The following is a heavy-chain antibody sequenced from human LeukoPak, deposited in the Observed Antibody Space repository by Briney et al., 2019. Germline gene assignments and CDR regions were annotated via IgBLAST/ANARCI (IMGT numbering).Heavy chain of an antibody. CDR3: ASIYDSSGHDAFDI. CDR2: INHSGST. J-gene: IGHJ3*02. D-gene: IGHD3-22*01. V-gene: IGHV4-34*01. CDR1: SGSFSGYY. Sequence: PSETLSLTCAVYSGSFSGYYWSWIRQPPGKGLEWIGEINHSGSTNYNPSLKSRVTISVDTSKNQFSLKLSSVTAADTAVYYCASIYDSSGHDAFDIWGQGTMVTVSS.